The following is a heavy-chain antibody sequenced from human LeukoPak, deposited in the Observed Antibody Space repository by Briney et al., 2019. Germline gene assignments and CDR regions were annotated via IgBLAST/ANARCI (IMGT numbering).Heavy chain of an antibody. J-gene: IGHJ4*02. CDR2: ISGSGGST. Sequence: GGTLRLSCAASGFTFSSYGMSWVRQAPGKGLEWVSAISGSGGSTYYADSVKGRFTISRDNSKNTLYLQMNSLKAEDTAVYYCASSRVPDCTSCYYFDYWGQGTLVTVSS. CDR3: ASSRVPDCTSCYYFDY. CDR1: GFTFSSYG. D-gene: IGHD2-2*01. V-gene: IGHV3-23*01.